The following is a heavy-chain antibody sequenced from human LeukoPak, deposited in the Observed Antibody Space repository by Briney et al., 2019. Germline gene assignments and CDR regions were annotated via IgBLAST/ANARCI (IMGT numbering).Heavy chain of an antibody. J-gene: IGHJ4*02. CDR3: AKGFSIRYFDWLLDY. CDR1: GFTFDDYA. CDR2: ISWNSGSI. D-gene: IGHD3-9*01. V-gene: IGHV3-9*01. Sequence: PGRSLRLSCAASGFTFDDYAMHWVRQAPGKGLEWVSGISWNSGSIGYADSVKGRFTVSRDNAKNSLYLQMNSLRAEDTALYYYAKGFSIRYFDWLLDYWGQGTLVTVSS.